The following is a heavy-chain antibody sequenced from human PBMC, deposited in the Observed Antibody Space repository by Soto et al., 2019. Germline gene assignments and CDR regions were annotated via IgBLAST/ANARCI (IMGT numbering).Heavy chain of an antibody. J-gene: IGHJ4*02. Sequence: QITLKESGPTLVNPTQTLTLTCSFSGFSLSTSGVGVGWIRQPPGKALEWLALVYWNDDKRYSPSLKSRLTITKDTSRNQVVLTMTNMDPVDTATYFCAHSLYQEPIHFWGQGTLVTVSS. V-gene: IGHV2-5*01. CDR2: VYWNDDK. D-gene: IGHD1-26*01. CDR1: GFSLSTSGVG. CDR3: AHSLYQEPIHF.